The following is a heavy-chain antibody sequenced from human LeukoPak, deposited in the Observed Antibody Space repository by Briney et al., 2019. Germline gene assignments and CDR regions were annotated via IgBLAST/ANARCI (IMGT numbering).Heavy chain of an antibody. J-gene: IGHJ3*02. Sequence: PGGSLRLSCAASGFNFNNYVMHWVRQAPGKGLEWVTEISFDGRKKTYVDSVKGRFTISRDSPKNTVYLQMDSLRAEDTAVYYCARGAEKILSFGEYPSDAFDIXGXGTMVSVTS. D-gene: IGHD3-10*01. CDR1: GFNFNNYV. CDR2: ISFDGRKK. V-gene: IGHV3-30*03. CDR3: ARGAEKILSFGEYPSDAFDI.